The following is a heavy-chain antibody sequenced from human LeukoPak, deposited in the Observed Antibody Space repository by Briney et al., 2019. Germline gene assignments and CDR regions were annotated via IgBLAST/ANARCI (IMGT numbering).Heavy chain of an antibody. J-gene: IGHJ6*03. CDR1: GYTFTGYY. CDR3: ARDRGGDFWSGSSSWHSYYYMDV. CDR2: INPNSGGT. D-gene: IGHD3-3*01. V-gene: IGHV1-2*02. Sequence: ASVKVSCKASGYTFTGYYMHWVRQAPGQGLEWMGWINPNSGGTNYAQKFQGRVTMTTDTSISTTYVELRRLRSGDTAVYYCARDRGGDFWSGSSSWHSYYYMDVWGKGTTVTVSS.